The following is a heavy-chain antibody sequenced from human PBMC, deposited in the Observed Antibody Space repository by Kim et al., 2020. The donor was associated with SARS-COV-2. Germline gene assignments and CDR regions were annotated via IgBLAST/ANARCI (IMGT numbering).Heavy chain of an antibody. CDR3: ARVARITIFGVVTSAFDI. CDR1: GGSISSGGYY. Sequence: SETLSLTCTVSGGSISSGGYYWSWLRQHPGKDREWIGYIYYSGSTYYNPSLKSRVTISVDTSKNQFSLKLSSVTAADTAVYYCARVARITIFGVVTSAFDIWGQGPMVTVSS. CDR2: IYYSGST. V-gene: IGHV4-31*03. J-gene: IGHJ3*02. D-gene: IGHD3-3*01.